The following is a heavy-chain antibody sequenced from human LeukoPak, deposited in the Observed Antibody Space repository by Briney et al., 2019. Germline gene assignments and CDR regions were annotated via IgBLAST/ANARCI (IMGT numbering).Heavy chain of an antibody. CDR3: ARDRNGVSRPDY. Sequence: GGSLRLSCAASGFTFSSYSMNWVRQAPGKGVEWVSSISSSSSYIYYADSVKGRFTISRDNAKNSLYLQMNSLRAEDTAVYYCARDRNGVSRPDYWGQGTLVTVSS. CDR1: GFTFSSYS. V-gene: IGHV3-21*01. D-gene: IGHD2-8*01. CDR2: ISSSSSYI. J-gene: IGHJ4*02.